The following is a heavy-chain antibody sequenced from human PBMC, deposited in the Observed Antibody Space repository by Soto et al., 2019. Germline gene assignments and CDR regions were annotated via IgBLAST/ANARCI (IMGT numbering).Heavy chain of an antibody. CDR2: IIPIFGTA. Sequence: QGQLVQSVSEVKKPGSSVKVCCKASGGTFSSYAISWVRQAPGQGLEWMGGIIPIFGTANYAQKFQGRVTITADESTSTAYMELSSLRSEDTAVYYCAGSGSGSYPDWLDPWGQGTLVTVSS. D-gene: IGHD1-26*01. CDR3: AGSGSGSYPDWLDP. CDR1: GGTFSSYA. V-gene: IGHV1-69*01. J-gene: IGHJ5*02.